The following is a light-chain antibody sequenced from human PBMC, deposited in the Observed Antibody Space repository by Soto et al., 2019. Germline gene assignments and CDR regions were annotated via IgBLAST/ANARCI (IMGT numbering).Light chain of an antibody. CDR2: GAS. CDR1: QSVSRSY. Sequence: EIVLTHSPCTLSLSLGARFTLSCRASQSVSRSYLAWYQQKPGQAPRLLSDGASGRATGISDRCSGSGSWTDCTLTSSRLEPEDFAVYYCQHYGGSPVTFGQGTKVDIK. J-gene: IGKJ1*01. V-gene: IGKV3-20*01. CDR3: QHYGGSPVT.